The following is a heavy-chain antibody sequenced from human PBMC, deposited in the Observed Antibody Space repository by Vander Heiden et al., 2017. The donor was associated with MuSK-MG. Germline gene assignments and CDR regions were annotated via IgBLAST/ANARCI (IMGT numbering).Heavy chain of an antibody. V-gene: IGHV3-74*01. D-gene: IGHD4-17*01. J-gene: IGHJ5*02. Sequence: EVQLVESGGGLVQPRGSLRVSCAASGSTFGSYWMHWVRQATGKGLVWVSRINSDGSSTSYADSVKGRFTISRDNAKNTLYLQMNSMRAEETAVYYYARVLGDYGAIWFDPWGQGTLVTVSS. CDR1: GSTFGSYW. CDR2: INSDGSST. CDR3: ARVLGDYGAIWFDP.